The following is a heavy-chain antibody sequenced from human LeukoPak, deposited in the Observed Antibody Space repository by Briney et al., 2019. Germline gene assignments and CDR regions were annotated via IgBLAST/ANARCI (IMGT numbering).Heavy chain of an antibody. CDR3: ARVGDSGSYYGPDY. Sequence: PSQTLSLTCTVSGGSISSGGYYWSWIRQPPGKGLEWIGYIYHSGSTYYNPSLKSRVTISVDRSKNQFSLKLSSVTAADTAVYYCARVGDSGSYYGPDYWGQGTLVTVSS. J-gene: IGHJ4*02. V-gene: IGHV4-30-2*01. D-gene: IGHD1-26*01. CDR1: GGSISSGGYY. CDR2: IYHSGST.